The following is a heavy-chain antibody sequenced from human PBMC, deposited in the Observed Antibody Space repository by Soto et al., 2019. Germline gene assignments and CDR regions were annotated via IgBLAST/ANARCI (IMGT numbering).Heavy chain of an antibody. D-gene: IGHD3-10*01. CDR2: IYYSGST. J-gene: IGHJ3*02. Sequence: SETLSLTCTVSGGAINSGGYYFICIRQHPWNGLEWIGYIYYSGSTYYNPSLKSRVTISVDTSKNQFSLKLSSVTAADTAVYYCASDSGRRGQVDAFDIWGQGTMVTV. V-gene: IGHV4-31*03. CDR3: ASDSGRRGQVDAFDI. CDR1: GGAINSGGYY.